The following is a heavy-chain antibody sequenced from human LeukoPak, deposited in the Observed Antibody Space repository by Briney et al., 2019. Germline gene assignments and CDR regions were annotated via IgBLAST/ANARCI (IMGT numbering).Heavy chain of an antibody. Sequence: PSGTLSLTCGVSGDSISRSYWWTWVRQPPGKGLEWIGEIHHSGNTNYNPSLRSRVTISVDKSKNQFSLKLSSVTAADTAVYYCARAPDPNFYDRSGFDYWGQGTLITVSS. CDR2: IHHSGNT. J-gene: IGHJ4*02. V-gene: IGHV4-4*02. CDR3: ARAPDPNFYDRSGFDY. D-gene: IGHD3-22*01. CDR1: GDSISRSYW.